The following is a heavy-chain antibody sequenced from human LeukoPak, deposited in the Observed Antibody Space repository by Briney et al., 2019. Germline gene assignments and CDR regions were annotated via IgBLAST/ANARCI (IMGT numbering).Heavy chain of an antibody. Sequence: SETLSLTCTVSGGSISSYYWSWIRQPPGKGLEWIGYIYYSGSTNYNPSLKSRVTISVDTSKNQFSLKLSSVTAADTAVYYCAREAHTIFGGVIFDYWGQGTLVTVSS. D-gene: IGHD3-3*01. CDR2: IYYSGST. CDR3: AREAHTIFGGVIFDY. V-gene: IGHV4-59*01. CDR1: GGSISSYY. J-gene: IGHJ4*02.